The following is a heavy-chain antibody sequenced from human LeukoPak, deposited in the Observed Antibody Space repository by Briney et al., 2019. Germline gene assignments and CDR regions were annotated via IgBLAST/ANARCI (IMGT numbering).Heavy chain of an antibody. CDR3: ARASLPWEYYDSSGYSNWFDP. CDR2: ISYDGSNK. CDR1: GFIFSSYA. Sequence: GGSLRLSCAASGFIFSSYAMHWVRQAPGKGLEWVAVISYDGSNKYYADSVKGRFTISRDNSKNTLYLQMNSLRAEDTAVYYCARASLPWEYYDSSGYSNWFDPWGQGTLVTVSS. D-gene: IGHD3-22*01. V-gene: IGHV3-30*04. J-gene: IGHJ5*02.